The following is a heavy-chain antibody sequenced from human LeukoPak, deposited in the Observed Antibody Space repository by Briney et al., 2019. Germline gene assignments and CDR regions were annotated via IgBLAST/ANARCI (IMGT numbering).Heavy chain of an antibody. D-gene: IGHD2-2*01. CDR2: NDSGGT. V-gene: IGHV4-34*01. Sequence: NDSGGTNSNSSLRSRVALSLDTSKNQFSLRLTSVTAADTAVYYCARGQYCSTTTCYSARRYFDFWGQGTLVTVSS. CDR3: ARGQYCSTTTCYSARRYFDF. J-gene: IGHJ4*02.